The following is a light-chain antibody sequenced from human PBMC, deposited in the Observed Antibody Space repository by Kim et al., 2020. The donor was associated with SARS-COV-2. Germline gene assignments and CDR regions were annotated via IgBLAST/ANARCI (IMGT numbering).Light chain of an antibody. CDR1: NSDVGTYNY. CDR2: NIS. V-gene: IGLV2-11*01. J-gene: IGLJ3*02. Sequence: QSALTQPRSVSGSPGQSVTISCTGTNSDVGTYNYVSWYQQHPGKAPKLMIYNISKRSSGVPDRFSGSKSGNTASLTISGLQAEDDADYYCCSYAGSYTWVFGGGTKLTVL. CDR3: CSYAGSYTWV.